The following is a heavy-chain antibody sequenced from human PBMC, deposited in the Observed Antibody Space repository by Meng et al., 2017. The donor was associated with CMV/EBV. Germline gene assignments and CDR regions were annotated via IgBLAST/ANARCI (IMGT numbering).Heavy chain of an antibody. CDR3: ARAQYCGGDCYSEGVDEYYYGMDV. V-gene: IGHV3-74*01. J-gene: IGHJ6*02. D-gene: IGHD2-21*01. Sequence: GESLKISCAASGFTFSSYWMHWVRQAPGKGLVWVSRINSDGSGTSYADSVKGRFTISRDNAKNTLYLQMNSLRAEDTAVYYCARAQYCGGDCYSEGVDEYYYGMDVWGQGTTVTVSS. CDR2: INSDGSGT. CDR1: GFTFSSYW.